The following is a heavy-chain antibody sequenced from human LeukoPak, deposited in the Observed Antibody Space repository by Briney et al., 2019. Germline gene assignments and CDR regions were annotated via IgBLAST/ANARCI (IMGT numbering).Heavy chain of an antibody. V-gene: IGHV3-66*01. J-gene: IGHJ4*02. CDR3: ARGVGERFFDY. D-gene: IGHD3-10*01. CDR2: IYYTGTT. CDR1: GFSVSSSY. Sequence: GGSLRLSCAASGFSVSSSYMTWVRQATGRGLEWVSLIYYTGTTYYADSVKGRFTISRDNSKNTVYLQMNSLRAEDTAVFYCARGVGERFFDYWGQGTLVTVSS.